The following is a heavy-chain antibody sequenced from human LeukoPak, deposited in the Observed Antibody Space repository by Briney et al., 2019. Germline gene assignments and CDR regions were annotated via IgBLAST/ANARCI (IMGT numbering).Heavy chain of an antibody. Sequence: KPSETLSLTCTVSGGSISSYYWSWIRQPTGKGLEWIGYIHYSGSTKYNPSLKSRVTISVDTSKNQFSLKLRSVTAADTAVYYCARGVDTEALDYWGQGTLVTVSS. D-gene: IGHD5-18*01. V-gene: IGHV4-59*01. CDR1: GGSISSYY. CDR3: ARGVDTEALDY. J-gene: IGHJ4*02. CDR2: IHYSGST.